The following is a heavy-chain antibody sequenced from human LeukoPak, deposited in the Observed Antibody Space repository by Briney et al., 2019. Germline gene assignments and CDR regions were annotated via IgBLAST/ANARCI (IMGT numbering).Heavy chain of an antibody. Sequence: GGSLRLSCVASGFTFTTYTTAWVRQAPGKGLEWVSVIYSGGSTYYADSVKGRFTISRDNSKNTLYLQMNSLRAEDTAVYYCARDQRDDFWSGFYYMDVWGKGTTVTVSS. CDR1: GFTFTTYT. D-gene: IGHD3-3*01. CDR3: ARDQRDDFWSGFYYMDV. V-gene: IGHV3-53*01. CDR2: IYSGGST. J-gene: IGHJ6*03.